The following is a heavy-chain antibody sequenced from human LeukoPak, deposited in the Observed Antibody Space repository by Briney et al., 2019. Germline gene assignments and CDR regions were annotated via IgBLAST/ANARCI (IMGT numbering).Heavy chain of an antibody. CDR2: VSYTGSS. J-gene: IGHJ5*02. V-gene: IGHV4-59*01. CDR3: ARSYTNHVFSGFAP. Sequence: SETLSLTCTVSGGSISTYSWSWIRQPPGKGLEWIGCVSYTGSSNYNPSLESRVTISVDTTNNHFSLKLTSVTAADTAVYYCARSYTNHVFSGFAPWGQGTLVTVSS. D-gene: IGHD4-11*01. CDR1: GGSISTYS.